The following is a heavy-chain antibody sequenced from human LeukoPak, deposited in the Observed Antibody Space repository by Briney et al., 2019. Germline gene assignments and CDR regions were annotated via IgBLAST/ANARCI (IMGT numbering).Heavy chain of an antibody. J-gene: IGHJ4*02. CDR2: IIPTFGTA. Sequence: SVKVSCKASGGTFSSYAISWVRQAPGQGLEWMGGIIPTFGTANYAQKFQGRVTITADESTSTAYMELSSLRSEDTAVYYCARGSYYDILTGYYHYWGQGTLVTVSS. V-gene: IGHV1-69*01. CDR1: GGTFSSYA. CDR3: ARGSYYDILTGYYHY. D-gene: IGHD3-9*01.